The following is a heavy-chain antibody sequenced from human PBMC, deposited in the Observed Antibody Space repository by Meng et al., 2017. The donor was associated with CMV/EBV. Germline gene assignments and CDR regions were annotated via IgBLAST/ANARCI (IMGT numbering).Heavy chain of an antibody. CDR2: IRYDGSNK. J-gene: IGHJ6*02. D-gene: IGHD6-6*01. CDR3: AKDEYSSSSGDYYGMDV. Sequence: GGSLRLSCAASGFTFSSYVMHWVRQAPGKGLEWVAFIRYDGSNKYYADSVKGRFTISRDNSKNTLYLQMNSLRAEDTAAYYCAKDEYSSSSGDYYGMDVWGQGTMVTVSS. V-gene: IGHV3-30*02. CDR1: GFTFSSYV.